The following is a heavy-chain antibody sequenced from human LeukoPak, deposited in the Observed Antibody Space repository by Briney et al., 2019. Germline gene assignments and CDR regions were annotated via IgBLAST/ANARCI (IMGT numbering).Heavy chain of an antibody. V-gene: IGHV3-53*01. CDR1: GFTVSSNY. D-gene: IGHD2-15*01. Sequence: GGSLRLSCAASGFTVSSNYMSWVRQAPGKGLEWVSAIYSGGSTYYADSVKGRFTISRDNSKNTLYLQMNSLRAEDTAVYYCARVRSGGSCYSVSCSYYYYYGMDVWGQGTTVTVSS. J-gene: IGHJ6*02. CDR2: IYSGGST. CDR3: ARVRSGGSCYSVSCSYYYYYGMDV.